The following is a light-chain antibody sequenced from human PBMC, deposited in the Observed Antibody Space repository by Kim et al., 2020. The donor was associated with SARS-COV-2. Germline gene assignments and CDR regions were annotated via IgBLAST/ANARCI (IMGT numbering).Light chain of an antibody. CDR2: GAS. CDR1: QSVSNN. CDR3: HQYNNGYT. V-gene: IGKV3-15*01. J-gene: IGKJ2*01. Sequence: EIVMTQSPATLSVSPGERATLSCRASQSVSNNLAWYQQKPGQAPRLLIYGASTRASGIPVRFSGSGSGTEFTLTISTLQSEDFAVYYCHQYNNGYTFGQGTKLEI.